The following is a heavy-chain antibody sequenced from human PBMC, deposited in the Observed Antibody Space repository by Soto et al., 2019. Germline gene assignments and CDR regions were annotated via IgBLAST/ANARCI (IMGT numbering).Heavy chain of an antibody. Sequence: QVQLVQSGAEVKKPGSSVKVSCKASGGTFSSYTISWVRQAPGQGLEWMGRVIPILGIANYAQKFQGRVTITADKSTSTAYMELSSLRSEDTAVYYCARDGDSSGWYEAPEYFQHWGQGTLVTVSS. D-gene: IGHD6-13*01. J-gene: IGHJ1*01. CDR1: GGTFSSYT. CDR2: VIPILGIA. CDR3: ARDGDSSGWYEAPEYFQH. V-gene: IGHV1-69*08.